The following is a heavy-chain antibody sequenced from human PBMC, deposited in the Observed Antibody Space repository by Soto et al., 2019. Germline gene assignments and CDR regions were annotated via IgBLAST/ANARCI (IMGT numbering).Heavy chain of an antibody. Sequence: QVQLVQSGAEVKKPGSSVNVSCKASGDTFSSYGISWVRQAPGQGLEWMGRIIPMFGPAKYAQKFQGRVTITADESTSTAYMELSSLRSEDSAVYYCAREKGFLEWLLYFEFWGQGTLVTVSS. CDR1: GDTFSSYG. CDR2: IIPMFGPA. V-gene: IGHV1-69*18. D-gene: IGHD3-3*01. CDR3: AREKGFLEWLLYFEF. J-gene: IGHJ4*02.